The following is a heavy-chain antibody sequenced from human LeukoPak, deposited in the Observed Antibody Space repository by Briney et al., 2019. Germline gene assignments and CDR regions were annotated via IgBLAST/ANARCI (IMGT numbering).Heavy chain of an antibody. D-gene: IGHD5-12*01. V-gene: IGHV1-2*02. CDR3: ARAQSSGYDGAPFDY. CDR2: INPNSGGT. Sequence: ASVKVSCKASGYTFTGYYMHWVRQAPGQGLEWMGWINPNSGGTNYAQKFQGRVTMTRDTSISTAYMELSRLRSDDTAVYYCARAQSSGYDGAPFDYWGQGTLVTVSS. J-gene: IGHJ4*02. CDR1: GYTFTGYY.